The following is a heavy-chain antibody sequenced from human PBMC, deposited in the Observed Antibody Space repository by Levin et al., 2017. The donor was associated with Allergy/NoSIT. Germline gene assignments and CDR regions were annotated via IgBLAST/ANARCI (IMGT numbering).Heavy chain of an antibody. CDR3: ARDPHYYGSGSYFDY. D-gene: IGHD3-10*01. Sequence: PGGSLRLSCAASGFTVSSNYMSWIRQAPGKGLEWVSVLYSGGTTYYADSVKGRFTISRDNSKNTLFLQMNSLRAEDTAVYFCARDPHYYGSGSYFDYWGQGTLVTVSS. CDR2: LYSGGTT. J-gene: IGHJ4*02. CDR1: GFTVSSNY. V-gene: IGHV3-66*01.